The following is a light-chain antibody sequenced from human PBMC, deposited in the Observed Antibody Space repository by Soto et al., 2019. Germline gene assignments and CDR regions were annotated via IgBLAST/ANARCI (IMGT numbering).Light chain of an antibody. Sequence: QSALTQPASVSGSPRQSITISCTGSSRDVGSYNLVSWYQQHPGKAPKLMIYEDTQRPSGVSNRFSASKSGNTASLTISGLQAEDEADYYCSSYVGRKSYVFGTGTKLTVL. CDR3: SSYVGRKSYV. V-gene: IGLV2-23*01. J-gene: IGLJ1*01. CDR1: SRDVGSYNL. CDR2: EDT.